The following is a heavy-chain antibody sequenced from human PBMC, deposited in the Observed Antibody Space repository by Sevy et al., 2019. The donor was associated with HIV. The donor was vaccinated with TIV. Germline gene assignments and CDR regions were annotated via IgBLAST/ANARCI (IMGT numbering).Heavy chain of an antibody. Sequence: GGSLRLSCAASGFTFSSYSMNWVRQAPGKGLEWVSYISSSSSTIYYGDSVKGRFTISRDNAKNSLYLQMNSLRDEDTALYYWGRQYSSGWLYYYGMDVWGQGTTVTVSS. CDR2: ISSSSSTI. V-gene: IGHV3-48*02. CDR3: GRQYSSGWLYYYGMDV. D-gene: IGHD6-19*01. J-gene: IGHJ6*02. CDR1: GFTFSSYS.